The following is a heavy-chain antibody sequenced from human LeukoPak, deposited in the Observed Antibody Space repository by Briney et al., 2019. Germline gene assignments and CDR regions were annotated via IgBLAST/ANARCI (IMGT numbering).Heavy chain of an antibody. CDR1: GYTFTSYG. V-gene: IGHV1-18*01. Sequence: ASVKVSCKASGYTFTSYGISWVRQAPGQGLEWMGWISAYNGNTIYAQKFQGRVTMTEDTSTDTAYMELSSLRSEDTAVYYCATVPPGSGSYYTYFDYWGQGTLVTVSS. J-gene: IGHJ4*02. CDR3: ATVPPGSGSYYTYFDY. CDR2: ISAYNGNT. D-gene: IGHD3-10*01.